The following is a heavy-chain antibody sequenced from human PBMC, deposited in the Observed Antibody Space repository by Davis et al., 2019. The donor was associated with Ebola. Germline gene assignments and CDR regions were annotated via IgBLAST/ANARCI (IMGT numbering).Heavy chain of an antibody. D-gene: IGHD5-24*01. CDR2: IIPILGIA. CDR1: GGTFSSYA. V-gene: IGHV1-69*04. CDR3: ARDVGMATTQGGDY. J-gene: IGHJ4*02. Sequence: SVKVSCKASGGTFSSYAISWVRQAPGQGLEWMGRIIPILGIANYAQKFHGRVTITADKSTSTAYMELSSLRSEDTAVYYCARDVGMATTQGGDYWGQGTLVTVSS.